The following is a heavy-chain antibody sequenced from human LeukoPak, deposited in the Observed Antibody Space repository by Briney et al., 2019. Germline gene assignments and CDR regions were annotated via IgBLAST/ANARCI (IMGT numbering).Heavy chain of an antibody. Sequence: ASVKVSCKASGYIFTSYGISWVRQAPGQGLEWMGWISAYNGNTNYAQKLQGRVTMTTDTSTSTAYMELRSLRSDDTAVYYCARDMLSFGEPTGFDYWGQGTLVTVSS. V-gene: IGHV1-18*01. CDR1: GYIFTSYG. J-gene: IGHJ4*02. D-gene: IGHD3-10*01. CDR2: ISAYNGNT. CDR3: ARDMLSFGEPTGFDY.